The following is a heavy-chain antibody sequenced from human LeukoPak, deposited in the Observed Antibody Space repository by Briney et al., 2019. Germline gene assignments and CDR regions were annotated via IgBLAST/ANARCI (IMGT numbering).Heavy chain of an antibody. J-gene: IGHJ5*02. CDR2: IYTSRST. D-gene: IGHD6-13*01. V-gene: IGHV4-4*07. Sequence: PSETLSLTCTVSGGSISSYYWSWIRQPAGKGLEWIGRIYTSRSTNYNPSLKSRVTMSVDTSKNQFSLKLSAVTAADTAVYYCARDWPYSSSWYWFDPWGQGTLVTVSS. CDR3: ARDWPYSSSWYWFDP. CDR1: GGSISSYY.